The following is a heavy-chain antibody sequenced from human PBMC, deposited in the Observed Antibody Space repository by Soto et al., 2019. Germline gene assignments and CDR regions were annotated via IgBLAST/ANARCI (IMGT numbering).Heavy chain of an antibody. D-gene: IGHD3-22*01. CDR3: ARSPVGGYAFTSTPYGMDV. CDR1: GFTFSSYD. Sequence: GSLRLSCAASGFTFSSYDMHWVRQATGKGLEWVSAIGTAGDTYYPGSVKGRFTISRENAKNSLYLQMNSLRAGDTAVYYCARSPVGGYAFTSTPYGMDVWGQGNTVTVSS. V-gene: IGHV3-13*01. CDR2: IGTAGDT. J-gene: IGHJ6*02.